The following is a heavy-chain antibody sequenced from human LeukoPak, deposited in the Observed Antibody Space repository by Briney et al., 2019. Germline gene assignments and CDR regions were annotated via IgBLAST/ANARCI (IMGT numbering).Heavy chain of an antibody. Sequence: KSGGSLRLSCAASGFTFSSYAMSWVRQAPGKGLEWVSSISSSSSYIYYADSVKGRFTISRDNAKNSLYLQMNSLRAEDTAVYYCARKATGREGAFDIWGQGTMVTVSS. V-gene: IGHV3-21*01. CDR3: ARKATGREGAFDI. CDR1: GFTFSSYA. D-gene: IGHD1-14*01. CDR2: ISSSSSYI. J-gene: IGHJ3*02.